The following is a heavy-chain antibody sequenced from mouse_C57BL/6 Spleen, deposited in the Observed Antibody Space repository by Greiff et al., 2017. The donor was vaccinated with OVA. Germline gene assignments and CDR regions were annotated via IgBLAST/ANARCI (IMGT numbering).Heavy chain of an antibody. CDR1: GYAFSSSW. CDR3: ARTPGY. Sequence: QVQLKQSGPELVKPGASVKISCKASGYAFSSSWMNWVKQRPGKGLEWIGRIYPGDGDTNYNGKFKGKATLTADKSSSTAYMQLSSVTSEDAAVYIGARTPGYWGQGTTLTVSS. J-gene: IGHJ2*01. V-gene: IGHV1-82*01. CDR2: IYPGDGDT.